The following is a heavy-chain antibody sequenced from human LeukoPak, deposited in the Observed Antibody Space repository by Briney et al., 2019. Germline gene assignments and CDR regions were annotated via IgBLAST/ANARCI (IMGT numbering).Heavy chain of an antibody. CDR2: IHWNGGRT. CDR3: AREMGSYRRLFDY. Sequence: GGSLRLSCAASGFTFDNYGINWVRQAPGKGLEWVSRIHWNGGRTGYADSVKGRFTISRDNAKNSLYLQMNSLRAEDTAVYYCAREMGSYRRLFDYWGQGTLVTVSS. D-gene: IGHD1-26*01. V-gene: IGHV3-20*04. CDR1: GFTFDNYG. J-gene: IGHJ4*02.